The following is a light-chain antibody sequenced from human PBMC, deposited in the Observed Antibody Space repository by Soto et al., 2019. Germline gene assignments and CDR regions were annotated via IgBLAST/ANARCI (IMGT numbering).Light chain of an antibody. CDR2: TNN. V-gene: IGLV1-44*01. CDR3: AAWDDSLNGYV. CDR1: SSNIGSNT. J-gene: IGLJ1*01. Sequence: QSALTQPPSASGTPGQRVTISCSGSSSNIGSNTVNWYQQLPGTAPKLLIFTNNQRPSGVPDRFSGSKSGTSGPLAISGLQSEDEADYYCAAWDDSLNGYVFGAGTKVTVL.